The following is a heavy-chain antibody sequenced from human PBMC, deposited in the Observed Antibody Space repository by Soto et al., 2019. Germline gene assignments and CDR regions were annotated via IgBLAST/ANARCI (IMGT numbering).Heavy chain of an antibody. CDR1: GGSISSYY. D-gene: IGHD3-3*01. J-gene: IGHJ6*03. CDR3: ARVHPYYDFWSCYSDYYYMDV. Sequence: SETLSLTCTVSGGSISSYYWSWIRQPPGKGLEWIGYIYYSGSTNYNPSLKSRVTISVDTSKNQFSLKLSSVTAADTAVYYCARVHPYYDFWSCYSDYYYMDVWGKGTTVTVSS. V-gene: IGHV4-59*01. CDR2: IYYSGST.